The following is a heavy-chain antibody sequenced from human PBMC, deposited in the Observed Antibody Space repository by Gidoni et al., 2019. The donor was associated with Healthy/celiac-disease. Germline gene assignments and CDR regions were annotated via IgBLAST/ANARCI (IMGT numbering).Heavy chain of an antibody. V-gene: IGHV3-21*01. CDR2: ISSSSSYI. D-gene: IGHD3-22*01. Sequence: EVQLVESGGGLVKPGGSLRLSCAASGFTFRSYSMHWLRQAPGKGLEWVSSISSSSSYIYYADSVKGRFTISRDNAKNSLYLQMNSLRAEDTAVYYCARDPREPYYYDSSGYRGGDYWGQGTLVTVSS. CDR1: GFTFRSYS. CDR3: ARDPREPYYYDSSGYRGGDY. J-gene: IGHJ4*02.